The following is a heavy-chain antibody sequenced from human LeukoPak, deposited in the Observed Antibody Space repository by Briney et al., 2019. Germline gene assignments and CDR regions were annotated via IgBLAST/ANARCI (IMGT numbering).Heavy chain of an antibody. V-gene: IGHV3-23*01. CDR1: GFTFSSYA. Sequence: PGGSLRLSCAASGFTFSSYAMSWVRQAPGKGLEWVSAISGSGGSTYYADSVKGRFTISRDNAKNSLYLQMNSLRVEDTAVYYCARDAGYGYDRFDYWGQGTQVTVSS. CDR3: ARDAGYGYDRFDY. J-gene: IGHJ4*02. D-gene: IGHD5-18*01. CDR2: ISGSGGST.